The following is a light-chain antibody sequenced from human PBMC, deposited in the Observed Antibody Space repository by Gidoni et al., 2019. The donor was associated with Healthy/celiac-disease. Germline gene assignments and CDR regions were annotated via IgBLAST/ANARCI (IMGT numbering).Light chain of an antibody. J-gene: IGLJ1*01. Sequence: QSALTQPASVSGSPGQSITISCTGTSSHVGGYNYVSCYQQHPGKAPKLMIYDVSNRPSGVSNRFSGSKSGNTASLTISGLQAEDEADYYCSSYTSRSTPLFGTGTKVTVL. CDR2: DVS. CDR3: SSYTSRSTPL. V-gene: IGLV2-14*03. CDR1: SSHVGGYNY.